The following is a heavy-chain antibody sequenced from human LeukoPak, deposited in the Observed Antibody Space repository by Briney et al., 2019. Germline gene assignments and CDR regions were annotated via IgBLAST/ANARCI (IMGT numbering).Heavy chain of an antibody. CDR3: AKDNIRLYSSSWPD. Sequence: GGSLRLSCAAPGFTFSSYAMSWVRQAPGKGLEWVSAISGSGGSTYYADSVKGRFTISRDNSKNTLYLQMNSLRAEDTAVYYCAKDNIRLYSSSWPDWGQGTLVTVSS. D-gene: IGHD6-13*01. CDR1: GFTFSSYA. V-gene: IGHV3-23*01. J-gene: IGHJ4*02. CDR2: ISGSGGST.